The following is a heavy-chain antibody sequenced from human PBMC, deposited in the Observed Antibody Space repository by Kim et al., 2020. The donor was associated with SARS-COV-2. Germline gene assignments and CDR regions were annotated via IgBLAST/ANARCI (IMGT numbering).Heavy chain of an antibody. J-gene: IGHJ6*02. CDR3: ARMVAAAGSLDV. CDR1: GFTFSSYA. V-gene: IGHV3-30*04. D-gene: IGHD6-13*01. Sequence: GGSLRLSCAASGFTFSSYAMHWVRQAPGKGLEWVAIISYDGNNKYYADSVKGRFTISRDNSKNTLYVQMNSLRAEDTAVYYCARMVAAAGSLDVWGQGTTVTVSS. CDR2: ISYDGNNK.